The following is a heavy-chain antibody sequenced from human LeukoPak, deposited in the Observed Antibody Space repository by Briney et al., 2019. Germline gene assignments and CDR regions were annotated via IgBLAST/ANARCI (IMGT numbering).Heavy chain of an antibody. CDR3: VCYGDHPFDY. CDR2: IYHSGST. D-gene: IGHD4-17*01. V-gene: IGHV4-4*02. CDR1: XXXXXXXXW. Sequence: LSXTCAVXXXXXXXXXWWXXVXQPPXXGLEWIGEIYHSGSTNYNPSLKSRVTISVDKSKNQFSLKLSSVTAADTAVYYCVCYGDHPFDYWGQGTLVTVSS. J-gene: IGHJ4*02.